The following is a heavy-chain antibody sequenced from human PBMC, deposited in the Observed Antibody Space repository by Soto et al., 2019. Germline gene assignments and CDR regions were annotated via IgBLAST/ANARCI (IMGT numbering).Heavy chain of an antibody. V-gene: IGHV1-2*04. CDR1: GYTFTGYY. CDR2: INPNSGGT. CDR3: ARDQGPYGSGSTNYYYYGMDV. J-gene: IGHJ6*02. Sequence: ASVKVSCKASGYTFTGYYMHWVRQAPGQGLEWMGWINPNSGGTNYAQKFQGWVTMTRDTSISTAYMELSRLRSDDTAVYYCARDQGPYGSGSTNYYYYGMDVWGQGTTVTVSS. D-gene: IGHD3-10*01.